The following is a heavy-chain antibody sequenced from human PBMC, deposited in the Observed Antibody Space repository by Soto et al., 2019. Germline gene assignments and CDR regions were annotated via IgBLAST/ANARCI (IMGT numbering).Heavy chain of an antibody. CDR1: GGSISNYY. J-gene: IGHJ5*02. D-gene: IGHD2-2*01. V-gene: IGHV4-59*12. CDR3: ARVPDR. CDR2: IIHSGST. Sequence: SETLSLTCTVSGGSISNYYWSWIRQPPGRGLEWIGHIIHSGSTNYNPSLKSRVTILVDRSKNQFSLKLSSVTAADTAVYYCARVPDRWGQGTLVTVSS.